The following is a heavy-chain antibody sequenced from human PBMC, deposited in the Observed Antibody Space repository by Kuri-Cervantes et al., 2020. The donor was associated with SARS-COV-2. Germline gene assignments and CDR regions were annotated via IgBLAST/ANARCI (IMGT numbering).Heavy chain of an antibody. CDR2: IDSGGNK. D-gene: IGHD3-10*01. V-gene: IGHV3-53*01. J-gene: IGHJ4*02. Sequence: GSLMISCAASEFSISDNYMSWVRQAPGKGLEWVSTIDSGGNKNYADSVKGRFTVSRDNSKNTLHLRMNGLRAEDTAMYYCARVLSWFPEYWGQGTLVTVSS. CDR3: ARVLSWFPEY. CDR1: EFSISDNY.